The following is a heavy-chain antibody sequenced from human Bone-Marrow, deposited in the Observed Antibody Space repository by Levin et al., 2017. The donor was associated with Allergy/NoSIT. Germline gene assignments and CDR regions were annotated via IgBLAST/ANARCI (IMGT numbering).Heavy chain of an antibody. J-gene: IGHJ3*02. CDR1: GGSFSGYY. CDR2: INHSGST. Sequence: PSETLSLTCAVYGGSFSGYYWSWIRQPPGKGLEWIGEINHSGSTNYNPSLKSRVTISVDTSKNQFSLKLSSVTAADTAVYYCARVGNSDAFDIWGQGTMVTVSS. D-gene: IGHD4-23*01. V-gene: IGHV4-34*01. CDR3: ARVGNSDAFDI.